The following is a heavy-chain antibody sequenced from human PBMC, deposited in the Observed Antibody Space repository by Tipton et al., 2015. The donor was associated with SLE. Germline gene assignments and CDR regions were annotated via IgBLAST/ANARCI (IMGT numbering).Heavy chain of an antibody. Sequence: TLSLTCTVSGGSISSYYWSWIRQPPGKGPEWIGYIYYSGSTNYNPSLKSRVTISVDTSKNQFSLKLSSVTAADTAVYYCARQSIAARPFDYWGQGTLVTVSS. D-gene: IGHD6-6*01. J-gene: IGHJ4*02. V-gene: IGHV4-59*08. CDR3: ARQSIAARPFDY. CDR2: IYYSGST. CDR1: GGSISSYY.